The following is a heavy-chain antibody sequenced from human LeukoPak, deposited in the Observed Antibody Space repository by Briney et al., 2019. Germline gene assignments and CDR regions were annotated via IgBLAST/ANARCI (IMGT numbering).Heavy chain of an antibody. CDR3: AKDALYDSSGYYDDLGGDFDC. CDR2: ISGSGGST. V-gene: IGHV3-23*01. CDR1: GFTFSSYA. J-gene: IGHJ4*02. Sequence: GGSLRLSCAASGFTFSSYAMSWVRQAPGKGLEWVSAISGSGGSTYYADSVKGRFTISRDNSKNTLYLQMNSLRAEDTAVYYCAKDALYDSSGYYDDLGGDFDCWGQGTLVTVSS. D-gene: IGHD3-22*01.